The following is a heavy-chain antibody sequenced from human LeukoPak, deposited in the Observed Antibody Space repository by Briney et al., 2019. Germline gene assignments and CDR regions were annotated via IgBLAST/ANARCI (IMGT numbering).Heavy chain of an antibody. CDR1: GGSISSYY. Sequence: PSETLSLTCTVSGGSISSYYWSWIRQPPGKGLEGIGYIYYSGSTNYNPSRKSRVTISVDTSKNQFSLKLSSVTAADTAVYYCARDRLPGYCSGGSCYHAFDIWGQGTMVTVSS. D-gene: IGHD2-15*01. CDR2: IYYSGST. J-gene: IGHJ3*02. V-gene: IGHV4-59*01. CDR3: ARDRLPGYCSGGSCYHAFDI.